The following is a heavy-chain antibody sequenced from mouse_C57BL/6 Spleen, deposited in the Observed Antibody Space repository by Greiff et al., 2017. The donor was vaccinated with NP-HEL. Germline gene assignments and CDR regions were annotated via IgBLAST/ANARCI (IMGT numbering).Heavy chain of an antibody. Sequence: VQLQQSGPVLVKPGASVKMSCKASGYTFTDYYMNWVKQSHGKSLEWIGVINPYNGGTSYNQKFKGKATLTVDKSSSTAYMELNSLTSEDSAVYYCARPNWDVFDYWGQGTTLTVSS. CDR1: GYTFTDYY. V-gene: IGHV1-19*01. D-gene: IGHD4-1*01. J-gene: IGHJ2*01. CDR2: INPYNGGT. CDR3: ARPNWDVFDY.